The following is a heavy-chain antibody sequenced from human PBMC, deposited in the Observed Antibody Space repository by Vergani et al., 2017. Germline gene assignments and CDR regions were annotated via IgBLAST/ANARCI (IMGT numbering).Heavy chain of an antibody. CDR1: GGSISSSSYY. J-gene: IGHJ4*02. CDR2: IYYSGST. V-gene: IGHV4-39*01. CDR3: ARQDYDSLEYYFDY. D-gene: IGHD3-22*01. Sequence: QLQLQESGPGLVKPSETLSLTCTVSGGSISSSSYYWGWIRQPPGKGLEWIGSIYYSGSTYYNPSLKSRVTISVDTSKNPFSLMLSSVTAADTAVYYCARQDYDSLEYYFDYWGQGTLVTVSS.